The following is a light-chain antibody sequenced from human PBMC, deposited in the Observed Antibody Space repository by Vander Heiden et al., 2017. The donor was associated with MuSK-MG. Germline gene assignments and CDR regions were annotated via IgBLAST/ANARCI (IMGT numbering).Light chain of an antibody. J-gene: IGLJ2*01. CDR2: DVS. V-gene: IGLV2-14*01. CDR3: SSYTSSSTAV. Sequence: QSALTQPASVSASPGQSITISCTGTSSVVGGYNYVSWYQQHPGKAPKLTIYDVSNRPSGVSNRFSGSKSGNTASLTISGLQAEDEADYYCSSYTSSSTAVFGGGTKLTVL. CDR1: SSVVGGYNY.